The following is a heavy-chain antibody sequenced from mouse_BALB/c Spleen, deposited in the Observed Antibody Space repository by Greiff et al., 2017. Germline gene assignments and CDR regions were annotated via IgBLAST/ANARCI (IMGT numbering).Heavy chain of an antibody. J-gene: IGHJ3*01. CDR1: GFTFSSYG. V-gene: IGHV5-6*01. Sequence: EVHLVESGGDLVKPGGSLKLSCAASGFTFSSYGMSWVRQTPDKRLEWVATISSGGSYTYYPDSVKGRFTISRDNAKNTLYLQMSSLKSEDTAMYYCARQGDDLAWFAYWGQGTLVTVSA. CDR3: ARQGDDLAWFAY. CDR2: ISSGGSYT.